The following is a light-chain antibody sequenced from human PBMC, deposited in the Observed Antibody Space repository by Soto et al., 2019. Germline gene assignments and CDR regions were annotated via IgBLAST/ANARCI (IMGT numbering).Light chain of an antibody. CDR3: CSYAGSSTHLV. Sequence: QSALTQPASVSGSPGQSITISCTGTSSDVGSYNFVSWYQQHPGKGPKLMIYEGSKPPSGVSNRFSGSKSGNTASLTISGLQAEDEADYYCCSYAGSSTHLVFGGGTKLTVL. V-gene: IGLV2-23*01. CDR1: SSDVGSYNF. CDR2: EGS. J-gene: IGLJ2*01.